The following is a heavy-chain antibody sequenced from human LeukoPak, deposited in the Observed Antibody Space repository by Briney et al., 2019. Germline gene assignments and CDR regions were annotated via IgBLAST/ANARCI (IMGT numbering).Heavy chain of an antibody. D-gene: IGHD3-3*01. CDR1: GGSFSGYY. Sequence: SETLSLTCAVYGGSFSGYYWSWIRQPPGKGLEWIGEINHSGSTNYNPSLKSRVTISVDTSKHQFSLKLSSVTAADTAVYYCARHHYDFWSGYYLWFDPWGQGTLVTVSS. J-gene: IGHJ5*02. CDR3: ARHHYDFWSGYYLWFDP. V-gene: IGHV4-34*01. CDR2: INHSGST.